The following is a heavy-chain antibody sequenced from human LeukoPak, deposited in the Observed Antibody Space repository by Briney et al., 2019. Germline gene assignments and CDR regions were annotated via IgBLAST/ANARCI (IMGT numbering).Heavy chain of an antibody. CDR1: GFTFSSYS. J-gene: IGHJ5*02. CDR2: ISSSSSYI. Sequence: GGSLRLSCASSGFTFSSYSMNWVRQAPGKGLEWVSSISSSSSYIYYADSVKGRFTISRDNAKNSLYLQMNSLRAEDTAVYDCATTPLPDGVNWFDPWGQGTLVTVSS. CDR3: ATTPLPDGVNWFDP. V-gene: IGHV3-21*01. D-gene: IGHD1-14*01.